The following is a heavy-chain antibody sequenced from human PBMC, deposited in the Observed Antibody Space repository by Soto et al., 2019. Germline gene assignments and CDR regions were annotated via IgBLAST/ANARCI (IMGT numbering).Heavy chain of an antibody. CDR1: GGSFSGYY. CDR2: INHSGST. D-gene: IGHD6-13*01. CDR3: ARVGGIRYSSSWGSLYYYGMDV. Sequence: SETLSLTCAVYGGSFSGYYWSWIRQPPGKGLEWIGEINHSGSTNYNPSLKSRVTISVDTSKNQFSLRLSSVTAADTAVYYCARVGGIRYSSSWGSLYYYGMDVWGQGTTVTVSS. J-gene: IGHJ6*02. V-gene: IGHV4-34*01.